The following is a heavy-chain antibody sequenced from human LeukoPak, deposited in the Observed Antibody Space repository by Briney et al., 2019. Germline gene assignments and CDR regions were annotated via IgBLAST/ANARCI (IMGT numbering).Heavy chain of an antibody. CDR2: INPNSGDT. J-gene: IGHJ4*02. Sequence: ASVKVSCKASGYTFTGYYMHWVRQAPGQGLEWMGWINPNSGDTNYAQKFQGRVTMTRDTSISTAYMELSRLRSDDTAVYYCAREGPELNYDYWGQGTLVTVSS. CDR3: AREGPELNYDY. D-gene: IGHD1-7*01. CDR1: GYTFTGYY. V-gene: IGHV1-2*02.